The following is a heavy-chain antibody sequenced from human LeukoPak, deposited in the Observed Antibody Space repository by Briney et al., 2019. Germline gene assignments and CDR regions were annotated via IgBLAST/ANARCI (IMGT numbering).Heavy chain of an antibody. CDR2: IKSKTDGGTT. CDR1: GFTFSNAW. V-gene: IGHV3-15*01. CDR3: TTANLISGDY. J-gene: IGHJ4*02. Sequence: PEGSLRLSCAASGFTFSNAWKSWVCQAPGKGLEWVGRIKSKTDGGTTDYAAPVKGRFTITRDDSKNTLYLQMSSLETEDTAVYYCTTANLISGDYWGQGTLVTVSS. D-gene: IGHD3-3*02.